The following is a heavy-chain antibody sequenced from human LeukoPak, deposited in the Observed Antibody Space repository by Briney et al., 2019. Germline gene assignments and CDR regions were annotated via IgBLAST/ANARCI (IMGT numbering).Heavy chain of an antibody. CDR1: GGTFSSYT. J-gene: IGHJ3*02. D-gene: IGHD4-23*01. CDR2: IIPILGIA. CDR3: ARGVRYGGNSGDAFDI. Sequence: APVKVSCKASGGTFSSYTISWVRQAPGQGLEWMGRIIPILGIANYAQKFQGRVTITADKSTSTAYMELSSLRSEDTAVYYCARGVRYGGNSGDAFDIWGQGTMVTVSS. V-gene: IGHV1-69*02.